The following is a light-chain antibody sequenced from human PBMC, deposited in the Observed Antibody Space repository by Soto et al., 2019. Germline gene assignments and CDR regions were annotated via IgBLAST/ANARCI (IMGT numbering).Light chain of an antibody. CDR2: DVT. J-gene: IGLJ1*01. V-gene: IGLV2-14*01. CDR3: SSFTGSSYV. Sequence: QSALTQPASVSGSPEQSITISCTGTSSDVGNNNYVSWYQQNPGKAPKVMICDVTNRPSGVSNRFSGSKSGNTASLTISGLQAEDEADYYCSSFTGSSYVFGAGTKLTVL. CDR1: SSDVGNNNY.